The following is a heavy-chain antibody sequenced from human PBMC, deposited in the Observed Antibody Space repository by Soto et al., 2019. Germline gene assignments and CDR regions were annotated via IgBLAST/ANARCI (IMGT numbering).Heavy chain of an antibody. D-gene: IGHD1-26*01. CDR1: GFTFSFYW. Sequence: EVQLVESGGALVQPGGSLRLSCAGSGFTFSFYWMSWVRQAPGKGLEWVANIKQDGSERYYVDSVKGRFTISRDNAKNSLYLQMNSLRAEDTAVYYCARDLGGSGPGAYFDNWGQGTLVTVSS. V-gene: IGHV3-7*05. J-gene: IGHJ4*02. CDR2: IKQDGSER. CDR3: ARDLGGSGPGAYFDN.